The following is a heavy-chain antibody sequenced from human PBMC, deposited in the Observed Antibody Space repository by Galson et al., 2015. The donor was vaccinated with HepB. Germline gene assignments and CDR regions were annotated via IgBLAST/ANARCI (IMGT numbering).Heavy chain of an antibody. V-gene: IGHV3-11*01. CDR1: GFTFSDYY. CDR2: ISSSGSLE. D-gene: IGHD2-21*02. Sequence: SLRLSCAVSGFTFSDYYMTWIRQAPGKGLEWVSYISSSGSLEYYADSVKGRFTISRDNAKNSLYLQMNSLRAEDTAVYYCARDRGSGDHYYYYGMDVWGQGTTVTVSS. J-gene: IGHJ6*02. CDR3: ARDRGSGDHYYYYGMDV.